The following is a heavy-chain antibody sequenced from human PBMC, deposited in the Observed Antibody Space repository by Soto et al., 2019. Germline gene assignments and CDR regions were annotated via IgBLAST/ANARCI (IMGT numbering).Heavy chain of an antibody. CDR2: IYYSGST. CDR1: CGSISSYY. D-gene: IGHD3-22*01. V-gene: IGHV4-59*01. J-gene: IGHJ4*02. Sequence: SETLSLTCTVSCGSISSYYWSWIRQPPGKGLEWIGYIYYSGSTNYNPSLKSRVTISVDTSKNQFSLKLSSVTAADTAVYYCARVSDYYDSSGYYRGFDYWGQGTLVTVSS. CDR3: ARVSDYYDSSGYYRGFDY.